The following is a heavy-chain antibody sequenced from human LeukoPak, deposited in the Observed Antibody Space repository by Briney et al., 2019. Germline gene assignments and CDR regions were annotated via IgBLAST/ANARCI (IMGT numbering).Heavy chain of an antibody. Sequence: ASVKVSCKASGYVFTFYGITWVRQAPGQGLEWLGWISPHNGQTLYAHEVQDRVIMTTDASTTTAYMELRSLRSVDTAVYYCAKTREHDLDDLWGQGTLVTVSS. D-gene: IGHD1-26*01. J-gene: IGHJ5*02. CDR2: ISPHNGQT. V-gene: IGHV1-18*01. CDR1: GYVFTFYG. CDR3: AKTREHDLDDL.